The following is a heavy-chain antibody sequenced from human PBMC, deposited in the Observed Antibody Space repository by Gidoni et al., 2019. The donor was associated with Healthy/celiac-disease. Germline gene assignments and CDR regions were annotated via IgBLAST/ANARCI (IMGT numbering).Heavy chain of an antibody. CDR3: ARDENYDILTGYPSWFDP. D-gene: IGHD3-9*01. V-gene: IGHV1-69*10. J-gene: IGHJ5*02. CDR2: IIPIRGIA. Sequence: QVQLVQSGAEVKKPGSSVKVSCKAAGGAFSSYAISWVRQAPGPGLEWMGEIIPIRGIANYAQKYQGRVTITADKSTSTAYMELSSLRSEDTAVYYCARDENYDILTGYPSWFDPWGQGTLVTVSS. CDR1: GGAFSSYA.